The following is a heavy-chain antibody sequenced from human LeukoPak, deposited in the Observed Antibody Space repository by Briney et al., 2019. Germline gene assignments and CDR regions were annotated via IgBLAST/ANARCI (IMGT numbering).Heavy chain of an antibody. V-gene: IGHV4-61*02. J-gene: IGHJ4*02. Sequence: SETLSLTCTVSGGSISSGSYYWSWIRQPAGKGLEWIGRIYTSGSTNYNPSLKSRVTISVDTSKNQFSPKLSSVTAADTAVYYCASSGYSGYDSSYFDYWGQGTLVTVSS. CDR2: IYTSGST. D-gene: IGHD5-12*01. CDR1: GGSISSGSYY. CDR3: ASSGYSGYDSSYFDY.